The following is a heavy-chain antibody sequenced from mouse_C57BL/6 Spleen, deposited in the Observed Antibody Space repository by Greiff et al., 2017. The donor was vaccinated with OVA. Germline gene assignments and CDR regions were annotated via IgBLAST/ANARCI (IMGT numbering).Heavy chain of an antibody. J-gene: IGHJ1*03. CDR1: GYTFTDYY. Sequence: VQLQQSGPELVKPGASVKISCKASGYTFTDYYMNWVKQSHGKSLEWIGDINPNNGGTSYNQKFKGKATLTVDKSSSTAYMELRSLTSEDSAVYYCARYEYDGVWYFDVWGTGTTVTVSS. CDR2: INPNNGGT. CDR3: ARYEYDGVWYFDV. D-gene: IGHD2-4*01. V-gene: IGHV1-26*01.